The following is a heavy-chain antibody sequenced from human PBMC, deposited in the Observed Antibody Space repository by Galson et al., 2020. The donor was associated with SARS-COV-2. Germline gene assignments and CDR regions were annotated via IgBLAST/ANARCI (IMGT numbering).Heavy chain of an antibody. CDR3: ARQPRIVAVGGQYYDGMDV. Sequence: ASVKVSCTTSGYTFDGYYIHWVRQAPGQGLEWMGWINTNTGGTNYAQKFQDRVTVTKDTSIRTAYMELSGLRSDDTAVYYCARQPRIVAVGGQYYDGMDVWGQGTTVTVSS. CDR2: INTNTGGT. D-gene: IGHD6-13*01. J-gene: IGHJ6*02. V-gene: IGHV1-2*02. CDR1: GYTFDGYY.